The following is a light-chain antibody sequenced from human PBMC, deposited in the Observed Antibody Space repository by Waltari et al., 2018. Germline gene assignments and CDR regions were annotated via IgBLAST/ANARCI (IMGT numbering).Light chain of an antibody. Sequence: QSVLTQAPSASGTPGPRVTTSCSGGSSNLGNNTVVWYQQLPGTAPKLLIYTNNNRPSGVPDRFSSSKSGTSASLAITGLQSDDEADYYCATWDDRLKRPVFGGGTKLTVL. CDR3: ATWDDRLKRPV. V-gene: IGLV1-44*01. CDR2: TNN. CDR1: SSNLGNNT. J-gene: IGLJ2*01.